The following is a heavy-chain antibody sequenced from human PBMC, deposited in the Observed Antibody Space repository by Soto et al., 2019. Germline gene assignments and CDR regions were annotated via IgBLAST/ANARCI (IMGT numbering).Heavy chain of an antibody. J-gene: IGHJ4*02. CDR2: ISYDGSNK. CDR3: AKEPPRGSGYDWYYFDY. V-gene: IGHV3-30*18. D-gene: IGHD5-12*01. CDR1: GFTFSSYG. Sequence: GGSLRLSCAASGFTFSSYGMHWVRQAPGKGLEWVAVISYDGSNKYYADSVKGRFTISRDNSKNTLYLQMNSLRAEDTAVYYCAKEPPRGSGYDWYYFDYWGQGTLVTVSS.